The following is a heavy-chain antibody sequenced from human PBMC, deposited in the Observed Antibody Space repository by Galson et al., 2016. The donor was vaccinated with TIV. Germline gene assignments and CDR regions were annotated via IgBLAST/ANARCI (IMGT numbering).Heavy chain of an antibody. CDR2: IWYDGINK. V-gene: IGHV3-33*03. CDR3: ASGSNYGDFGGPEFDY. J-gene: IGHJ4*02. CDR1: GFTFSSYG. D-gene: IGHD4-17*01. Sequence: SLRLSCAASGFTFSSYGIHWVRQAPGKGLEWVAIIWYDGINKYYADSVNGRFTISRDNSKNTVYLQMNSLRAEDTAVYYCASGSNYGDFGGPEFDYWGRGTLVTVSS.